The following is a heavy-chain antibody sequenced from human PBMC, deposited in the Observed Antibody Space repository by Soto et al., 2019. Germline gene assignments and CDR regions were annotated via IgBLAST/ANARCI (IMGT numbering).Heavy chain of an antibody. Sequence: GGSLRLSCAASGFTFSSYSMNWVRQAPGKGLEWVSSISSSSSYIYYADSVKGRFTISRDNAKNSLYLQMNSLRAEDTAVYYCARDMERYYFDYWGQGTLVTVSS. CDR2: ISSSSSYI. V-gene: IGHV3-21*01. CDR1: GFTFSSYS. D-gene: IGHD1-26*01. J-gene: IGHJ4*02. CDR3: ARDMERYYFDY.